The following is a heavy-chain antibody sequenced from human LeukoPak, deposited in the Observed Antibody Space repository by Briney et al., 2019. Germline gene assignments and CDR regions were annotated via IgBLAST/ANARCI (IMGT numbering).Heavy chain of an antibody. CDR3: AKGREAYSASYTPFGS. V-gene: IGHV3-23*01. CDR1: GFTLSSYG. Sequence: GGSLRLSCAASGFTLSSYGMSWVRQAPGKGLECVSTISGSGSSTFYTDSVKGRFTISRDSSKNTLYLYMNGLRADDTAVYYCAKGREAYSASYTPFGSWGQGILVTVSS. CDR2: ISGSGSST. D-gene: IGHD1-26*01. J-gene: IGHJ4*02.